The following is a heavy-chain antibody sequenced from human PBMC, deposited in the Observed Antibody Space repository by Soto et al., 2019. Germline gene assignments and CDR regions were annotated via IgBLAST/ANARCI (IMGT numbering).Heavy chain of an antibody. CDR2: IKSKTDGGTT. V-gene: IGHV3-15*07. J-gene: IGHJ6*02. D-gene: IGHD3-3*01. CDR3: TTGDDFWSGYSYYYYYYAMDV. Sequence: EVQLVESGGGLVKPGGSLRLSCAASGFTFSNAWMNWVSQAPGKGLEWVGRIKSKTDGGTTDYAAPVKGRFTISGDDSKDTQYLQMNCLKTWTTDVYYFTTGDDFWSGYSYYYYYYAMDVWGQGTTVTVSS. CDR1: GFTFSNAW.